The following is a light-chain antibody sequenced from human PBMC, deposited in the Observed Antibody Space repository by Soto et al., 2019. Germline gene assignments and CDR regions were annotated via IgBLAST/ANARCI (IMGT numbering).Light chain of an antibody. CDR2: DAS. Sequence: EIVLTQSPATLSLSPGERATVSCRASQSVSSYLAWYQQKPGQAPRLLIYDASNRATGIPARFSGSGSGTDFTLTISSLEPEDFAVYYCQQRSNWPGTFGGGTKVEIK. CDR1: QSVSSY. CDR3: QQRSNWPGT. V-gene: IGKV3-11*01. J-gene: IGKJ4*01.